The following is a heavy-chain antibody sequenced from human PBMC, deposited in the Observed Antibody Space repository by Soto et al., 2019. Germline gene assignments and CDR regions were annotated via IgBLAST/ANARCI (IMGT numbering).Heavy chain of an antibody. J-gene: IGHJ5*02. Sequence: SETLSLTCAVYGGSFSGYYWSWIRQPPGKGLEWIGEINHSGSTNYNPSLKSRVTISVDTSKNQFSLKLSSVTAADTTVYYCARGLSFGSTSYNWFDPWGQGTLVTVSS. CDR1: GGSFSGYY. CDR3: ARGLSFGSTSYNWFDP. V-gene: IGHV4-34*01. CDR2: INHSGST. D-gene: IGHD2-2*01.